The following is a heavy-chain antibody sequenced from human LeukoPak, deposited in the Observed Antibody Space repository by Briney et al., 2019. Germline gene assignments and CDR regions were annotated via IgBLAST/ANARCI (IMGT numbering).Heavy chain of an antibody. Sequence: SETLSLTCTVSGGSISSSSYYWGWIRQPPGKGLEWIGSIYYSGITYYNPSLKSRVTISVDTSKNQFSLKLSSVTAADTAVHYCARERIAAAGNWFDPWGQGTLVTVSS. D-gene: IGHD6-13*01. J-gene: IGHJ5*02. V-gene: IGHV4-39*07. CDR2: IYYSGIT. CDR3: ARERIAAAGNWFDP. CDR1: GGSISSSSYY.